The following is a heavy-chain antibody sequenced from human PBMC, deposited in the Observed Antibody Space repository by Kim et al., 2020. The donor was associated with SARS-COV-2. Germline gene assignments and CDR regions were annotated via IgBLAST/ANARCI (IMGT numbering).Heavy chain of an antibody. CDR1: GGSISSSSYY. D-gene: IGHD3-10*01. V-gene: IGHV4-39*07. J-gene: IGHJ4*01. CDR3: ARDFYGLGSYYNDFYF. CDR2: IYYSGSN. Sequence: SETLSLTCTVSGGSISSSSYYWGWIRQPPGQGLESIGNIYYSGSNYYNPSLKSRVTISVDTTKNQFSLKLSTVTAADTAVYYCARDFYGLGSYYNDFYF.